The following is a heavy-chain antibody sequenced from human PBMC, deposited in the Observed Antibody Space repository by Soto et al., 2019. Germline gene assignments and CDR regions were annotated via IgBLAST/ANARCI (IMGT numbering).Heavy chain of an antibody. CDR2: IYHRGNT. D-gene: IGHD6-13*01. V-gene: IGHV4-4*02. CDR1: GDSIISSNW. CDR3: ARRGDIAAARFDS. Sequence: QVQLQESGPGLVKPSGTLSLTCAVSGDSIISSNWWTWVRQPPGKGLEWIAEIYHRGNTNYNPSLTSRVTISVDTSENHFSLKLISVSAADTAVYFCARRGDIAAARFDSWGQGTPVTVSS. J-gene: IGHJ4*02.